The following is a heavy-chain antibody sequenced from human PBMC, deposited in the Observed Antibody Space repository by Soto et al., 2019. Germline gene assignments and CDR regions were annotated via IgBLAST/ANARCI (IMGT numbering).Heavy chain of an antibody. Sequence: LSLTCTVSGGSISSGGYYWSWIRQHPGKGLEWIGYIYYSGSTYYNPSLKSRVTILVDTSKNQFSLKLSSVTAADTAVYYCARDKGDYYYYYGMDVWGQGTTVTVSS. CDR2: IYYSGST. CDR1: GGSISSGGYY. V-gene: IGHV4-31*03. CDR3: ARDKGDYYYYYGMDV. J-gene: IGHJ6*02.